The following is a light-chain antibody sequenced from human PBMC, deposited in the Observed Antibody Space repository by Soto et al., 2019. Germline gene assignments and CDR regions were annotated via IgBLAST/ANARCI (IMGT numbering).Light chain of an antibody. Sequence: EIVLAQSPATLSLSSGERATLSCRASQSVGTYLLWYQQKPGQAPRLLIYATSNRATGIPARFSGSGSGTDFTLTISSLEPEDFAVYYCQQYSSSPPITFGQGTRLEIK. V-gene: IGKV3-11*01. J-gene: IGKJ5*01. CDR1: QSVGTY. CDR2: ATS. CDR3: QQYSSSPPIT.